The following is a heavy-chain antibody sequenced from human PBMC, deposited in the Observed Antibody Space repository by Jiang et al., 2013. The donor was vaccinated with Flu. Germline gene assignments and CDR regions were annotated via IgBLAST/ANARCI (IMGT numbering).Heavy chain of an antibody. D-gene: IGHD2-15*01. CDR2: INTYTGKA. Sequence: VQSGSELKKPGASVKVSCKASGYTFTSFGVSWIRQAPGQGFEWMEKINTYTGKATYVQGFTGRVVFSVDASLSTAYLQISDLRTEDTAFYYCARVYKGTVVVAASGPAPDFWGQGPWSPSP. J-gene: IGHJ4*02. V-gene: IGHV7-4-1*02. CDR3: ARVYKGTVVVAASGPAPDF. CDR1: GYTFTSFG.